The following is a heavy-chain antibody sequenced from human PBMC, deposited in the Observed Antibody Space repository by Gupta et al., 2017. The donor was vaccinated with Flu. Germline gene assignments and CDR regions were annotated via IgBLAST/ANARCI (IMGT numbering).Heavy chain of an antibody. CDR1: YY. CDR3: ARREPWVDPSSDY. Sequence: YYWVCIRQSPVKGLEWIGHVYDGGRTYYKPSLRSRVTSSIDTSKIQFSLNRTSVTASATAGEYCARREPWVDPSSDYWGQGTRVTGSS. V-gene: IGHV4-39*01. J-gene: IGHJ4*02. D-gene: IGHD1-26*01. CDR2: VYDGGRT.